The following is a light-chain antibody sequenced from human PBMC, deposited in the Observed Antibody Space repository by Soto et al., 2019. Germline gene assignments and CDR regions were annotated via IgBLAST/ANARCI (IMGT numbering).Light chain of an antibody. CDR2: EVS. Sequence: QSALTQPASVSGSPGQSITISCTGTSSDVGGYNYVSWYQQHPGKAPKLMIYEVSNRPSGVSNRFSGSKSGNTASLTISGLQAEDEADYYCNSYTSSSTHDVVFGGGTKLTVL. CDR1: SSDVGGYNY. V-gene: IGLV2-14*01. J-gene: IGLJ2*01. CDR3: NSYTSSSTHDVV.